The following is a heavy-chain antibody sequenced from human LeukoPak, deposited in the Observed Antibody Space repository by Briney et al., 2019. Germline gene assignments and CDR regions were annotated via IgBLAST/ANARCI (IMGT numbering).Heavy chain of an antibody. CDR3: ARISSVGAY. Sequence: SATLSLTCTVSGVSISSYYWSWIRQPPGKGLEWIGYIYYSGSTNYNPSLKSRVTISVDKSKNQFSLKLSSVTAADTAVYYCARISSVGAYWGQGTLVTVSS. J-gene: IGHJ4*02. CDR1: GVSISSYY. V-gene: IGHV4-59*12. D-gene: IGHD3-10*01. CDR2: IYYSGST.